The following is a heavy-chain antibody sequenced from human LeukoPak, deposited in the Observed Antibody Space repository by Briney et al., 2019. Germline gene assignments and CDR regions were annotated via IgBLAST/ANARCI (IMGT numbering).Heavy chain of an antibody. CDR2: IYYSGST. J-gene: IGHJ6*03. CDR3: ARVPAPAANYYYYMDV. Sequence: PSETLWLTCTVSGGSISSYYWSWIRQPPGKGLEWIGYIYYSGSTNYNPSLKSRVTISVDTSKNQFSLKLSSVTAADTAVYYCARVPAPAANYYYYMDVWGKGTTVTVSS. V-gene: IGHV4-59*01. CDR1: GGSISSYY. D-gene: IGHD2-2*01.